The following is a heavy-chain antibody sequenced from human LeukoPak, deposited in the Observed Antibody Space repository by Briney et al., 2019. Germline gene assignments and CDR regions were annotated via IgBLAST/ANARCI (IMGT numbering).Heavy chain of an antibody. Sequence: GGSRRSSGAASELTLITNARTGSGQAPGKGLNWVAVIWYDGSNKYYADSVKGRFTISRDNSKNTLYLQMNSLRAEDTAVYYCAKALTAAGTFDYWGQGTLVTVSS. D-gene: IGHD6-13*01. V-gene: IGHV3-33*06. CDR2: IWYDGSNK. CDR1: ELTLITNA. CDR3: AKALTAAGTFDY. J-gene: IGHJ4*02.